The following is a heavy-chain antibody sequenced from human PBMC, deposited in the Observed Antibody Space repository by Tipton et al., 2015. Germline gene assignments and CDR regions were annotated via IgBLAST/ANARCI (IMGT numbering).Heavy chain of an antibody. CDR2: ISWNSGDI. D-gene: IGHD3-22*01. CDR1: GFSFDDYA. CDR3: AKDIPLRALVVIEAFFDY. J-gene: IGHJ4*02. V-gene: IGHV3-9*01. Sequence: SLRLSCAASGFSFDDYAMHWVRQPPGKGLEWVSGISWNSGDIEYADSVKGRFTISRDNARNSLYLQMNSLRAEDTALYYCAKDIPLRALVVIEAFFDYGGQEGLVTFSS.